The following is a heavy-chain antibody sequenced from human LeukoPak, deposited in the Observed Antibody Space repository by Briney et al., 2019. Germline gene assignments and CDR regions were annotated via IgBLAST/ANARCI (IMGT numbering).Heavy chain of an antibody. D-gene: IGHD6-13*01. CDR3: AIRGYSSSWYGSYNWFDP. Sequence: PSETLSLTCAVYGGSFTNYYWSWIRQPPGKGLEWIGEINHNGSTNYNPSLKSRVTISVDTSKNQFSLKLSSVTAADTAVYYCAIRGYSSSWYGSYNWFDPWGQGTLVTVSS. CDR1: GGSFTNYY. CDR2: INHNGST. V-gene: IGHV4-34*01. J-gene: IGHJ5*02.